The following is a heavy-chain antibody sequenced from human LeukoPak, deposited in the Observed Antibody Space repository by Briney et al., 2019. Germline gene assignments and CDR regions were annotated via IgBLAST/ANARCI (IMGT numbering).Heavy chain of an antibody. D-gene: IGHD6-19*01. CDR3: ARVGQQWLVPGYFDY. V-gene: IGHV3-21*01. J-gene: IGHJ4*02. CDR1: GFTFSSYS. Sequence: GGSLRLSCAASGFTFSSYSMNWVRQAPGKGLEWVSSISRSSSYIYYADSVKGRFTISRDNAKNSLYLQMNSLRAEDTAVYYCARVGQQWLVPGYFDYWGQGTLVTVSS. CDR2: ISRSSSYI.